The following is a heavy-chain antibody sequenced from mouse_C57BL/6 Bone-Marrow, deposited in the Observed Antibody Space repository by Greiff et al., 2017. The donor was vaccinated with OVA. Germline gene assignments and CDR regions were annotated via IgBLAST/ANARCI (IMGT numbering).Heavy chain of an antibody. CDR2: IDPEDGDT. CDR3: ASYYSNPRYFDF. CDR1: GFNFKDYY. Sequence: VQLQQSGAELVKPGASVKLSCTASGFNFKDYYMHWVKQRTEQGLEWIGRIDPEDGDTKYAPNFQGKATITADTSSNTAYLQLSSLTSEDTAVYYCASYYSNPRYFDFWGTGTTVTVSS. D-gene: IGHD2-5*01. V-gene: IGHV14-2*01. J-gene: IGHJ1*03.